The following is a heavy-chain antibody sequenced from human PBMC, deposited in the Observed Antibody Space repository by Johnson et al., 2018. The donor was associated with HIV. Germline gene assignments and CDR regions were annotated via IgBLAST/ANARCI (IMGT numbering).Heavy chain of an antibody. CDR3: ARTLRPGPDTFDI. Sequence: QVQLVESGGGVVQPGRSLRLSCAASGFTFSSYAMHWVRQAPGKGLEWVAVISYDGSNKYYADSVKGRFTISRDNLKNTLYLQMNSLRAEDTAVYYCARTLRPGPDTFDIWGQGTMVTVSS. CDR1: GFTFSSYA. V-gene: IGHV3-30-3*01. CDR2: ISYDGSNK. D-gene: IGHD5-12*01. J-gene: IGHJ3*02.